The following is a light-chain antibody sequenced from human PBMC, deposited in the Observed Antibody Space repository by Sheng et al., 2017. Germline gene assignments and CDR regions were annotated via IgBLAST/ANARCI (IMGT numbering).Light chain of an antibody. V-gene: IGKV1-27*01. Sequence: DIQMTQSPSSLSASVGDRVTITCRASQGIRHYLAWYQQKPGKVPKLLIYAASTLQSGVPSRFSGSGSGTDFTLTISSLQPEDVATYYCQKYDSAPRTF. J-gene: IGKJ1*01. CDR2: AAS. CDR3: QKYDSAPRT. CDR1: QGIRHY.